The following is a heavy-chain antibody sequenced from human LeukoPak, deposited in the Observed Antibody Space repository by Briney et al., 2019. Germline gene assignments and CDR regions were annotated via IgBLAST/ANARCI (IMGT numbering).Heavy chain of an antibody. Sequence: ASVKVSCKASGYTFTGYYMHWVRQAPGQGLEWLGWISPNTGGTHYAQNFQDRVTMTRDTSISTAYMDLSRLRSDDTAVYYCARDRGYSGHGVWGQGTLVTVSS. V-gene: IGHV1-2*02. CDR3: ARDRGYSGHGV. CDR1: GYTFTGYY. CDR2: ISPNTGGT. J-gene: IGHJ4*02. D-gene: IGHD5-12*01.